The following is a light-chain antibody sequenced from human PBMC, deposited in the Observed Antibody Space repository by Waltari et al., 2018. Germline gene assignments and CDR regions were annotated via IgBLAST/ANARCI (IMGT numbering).Light chain of an antibody. CDR1: QGIGNN. V-gene: IGKV1-16*01. Sequence: DIQMTQSPSSLSASVGDTVTITCQASQGIGNNLNWYQQKPGKAPKLLIYRASSLQSGIPSRFSGSGSGTDFTLTISSQQPEDFATYYCQQGYSYPLTFGGGTKVEIK. CDR2: RAS. CDR3: QQGYSYPLT. J-gene: IGKJ4*01.